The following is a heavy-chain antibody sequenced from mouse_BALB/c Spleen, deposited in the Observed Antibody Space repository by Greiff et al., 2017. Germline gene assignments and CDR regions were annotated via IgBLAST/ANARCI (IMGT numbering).Heavy chain of an antibody. V-gene: IGHV3-2*02. Sequence: EVKVEESGPGLVKPSQSLSLTCTVTGYSITSDYAWNWIRQFPGNKLEWMGYISYSGSTSYNPSLKSRISITRDTSKNQFFLQLNSVTTEDTATYYCALSYYFDYWGQGTTLTVSS. J-gene: IGHJ2*01. CDR1: GYSITSDYA. CDR2: ISYSGST. CDR3: ALSYYFDY.